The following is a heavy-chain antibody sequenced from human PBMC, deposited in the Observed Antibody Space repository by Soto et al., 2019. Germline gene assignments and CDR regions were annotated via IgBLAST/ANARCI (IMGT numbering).Heavy chain of an antibody. J-gene: IGHJ4*02. V-gene: IGHV3-11*01. CDR2: ISSSGSTI. CDR3: ARDDPHIAAFDF. D-gene: IGHD6-13*01. Sequence: GGSLRLSCAASGFTFSDYYMSWIRQAPGKGLEWVSYISSSGSTIYYADSVKGRFTISRDNAKNPLYLQMNSLRAEDTAVYYCARDDPHIAAFDFWGQGTLVTVSS. CDR1: GFTFSDYY.